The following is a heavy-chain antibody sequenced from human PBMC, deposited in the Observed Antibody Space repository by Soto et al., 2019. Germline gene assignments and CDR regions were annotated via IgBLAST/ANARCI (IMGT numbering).Heavy chain of an antibody. Sequence: SETLSLTCRVSGASVSSETHFWTWIRQPPGKGLEWIGYVYRTGITNSNPALTSRVTVSADRSKNQFSLTLMSVTAADTAVYYCVREDMSGTYYFDYWGPGIQVTVSS. CDR1: GASVSSETHF. CDR2: VYRTGIT. CDR3: VREDMSGTYYFDY. D-gene: IGHD1-26*01. V-gene: IGHV4-61*01. J-gene: IGHJ4*02.